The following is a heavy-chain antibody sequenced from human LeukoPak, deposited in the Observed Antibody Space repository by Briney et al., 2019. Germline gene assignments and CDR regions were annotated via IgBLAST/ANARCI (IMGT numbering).Heavy chain of an antibody. D-gene: IGHD6-19*01. CDR3: ARSYSSGWYAFDP. V-gene: IGHV4-59*12. CDR1: GGSISSYY. Sequence: PSETLSLTCTVSGGSISSYYWNWIRQPPGKGLEYIGYIFYSGRTNYNPSLKSRVTISVDTSKNQFSLKLSSVTAADTAVYYCARSYSSGWYAFDPWGQGTLVTVSS. J-gene: IGHJ5*02. CDR2: IFYSGRT.